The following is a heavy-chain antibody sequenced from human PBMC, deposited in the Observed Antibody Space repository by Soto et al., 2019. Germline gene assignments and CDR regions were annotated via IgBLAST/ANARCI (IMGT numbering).Heavy chain of an antibody. J-gene: IGHJ3*02. V-gene: IGHV6-1*01. D-gene: IGHD7-27*01. CDR3: VRSGDRIYDAFDI. Sequence: SRTLSLTCAISGDSVSSNTATWDWIRQSPSRGLEWLGRTYYRTKWYNDYLVSVKSRITINSGTSKNQFSLQLSSVTPEDTAVYYCVRSGDRIYDAFDIWGQGTTVTVSS. CDR2: TYYRTKWYN. CDR1: GDSVSSNTAT.